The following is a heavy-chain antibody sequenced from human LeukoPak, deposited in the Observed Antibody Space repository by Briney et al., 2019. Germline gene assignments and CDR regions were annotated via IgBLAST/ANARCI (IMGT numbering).Heavy chain of an antibody. V-gene: IGHV4-59*01. Sequence: SETLSLTCTVSGGSISSYYWSWIRQPPGKGLEWIGYIYYSGSTNYNPSLKSRVTISVDTSKNQFSLKLSSVTAADTAVYYCARVVPSDQDAFDIWGQGTMVTVSS. CDR1: GGSISSYY. D-gene: IGHD2-2*01. CDR3: ARVVPSDQDAFDI. J-gene: IGHJ3*02. CDR2: IYYSGST.